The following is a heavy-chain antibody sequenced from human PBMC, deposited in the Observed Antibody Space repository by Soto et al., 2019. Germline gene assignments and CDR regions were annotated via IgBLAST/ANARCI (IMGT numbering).Heavy chain of an antibody. CDR1: GFTFSSYA. D-gene: IGHD3-10*01. CDR3: ARYRGILWFGELFGGNDY. J-gene: IGHJ4*02. Sequence: GGSLRLSCAASGFTFSSYAMHWVRQAPGKGLEWVAVISYDGSNKYYADSVKGRFTISRDNSKNTLYLQMNSLRAEDTAVYYCARYRGILWFGELFGGNDYWGQGTLVTVSS. CDR2: ISYDGSNK. V-gene: IGHV3-30-3*01.